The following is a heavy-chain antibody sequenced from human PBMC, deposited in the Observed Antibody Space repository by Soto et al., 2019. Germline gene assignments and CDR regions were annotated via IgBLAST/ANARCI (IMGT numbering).Heavy chain of an antibody. CDR2: ISASGGST. D-gene: IGHD3-22*01. CDR3: AKAGVMSGYYSHDFDY. CDR1: GFTFSSYA. Sequence: EVHLLESGGALGQSGESLRLSCVASGFTFSSYAISWVRQAPGKGLEWVSAISASGGSTYYADSVKGRFTISRDNSNNPLYLQISSLNAEATAVYYWAKAGVMSGYYSHDFDYWGQGTLVSVPS. V-gene: IGHV3-23*01. J-gene: IGHJ4*02.